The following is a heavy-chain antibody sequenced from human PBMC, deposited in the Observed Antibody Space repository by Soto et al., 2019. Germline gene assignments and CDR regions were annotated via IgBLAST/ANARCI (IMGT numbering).Heavy chain of an antibody. D-gene: IGHD2-8*01. J-gene: IGHJ6*02. CDR2: FYHSGRT. CDR1: GGSINSGPYS. Sequence: QLQLQESGPGLVKPSETLSLTCTVSGGSINSGPYSWGWIRQPPGKGLEWIGTFYHSGRTHHNPCPGSGVTIXGXAXXHQFSLKVGSVPAADAAVYYCASLRGYCTFRGCNGDYAMDVWGRGTTVTVSS. CDR3: ASLRGYCTFRGCNGDYAMDV. V-gene: IGHV4-39*01.